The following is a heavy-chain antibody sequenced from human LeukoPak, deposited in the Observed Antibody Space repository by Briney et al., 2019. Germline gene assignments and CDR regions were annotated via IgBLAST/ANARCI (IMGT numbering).Heavy chain of an antibody. D-gene: IGHD6-19*01. CDR1: GGSISDYY. CDR3: ARRRRGSGGPFDY. Sequence: SETLSLTCTVSGGSISDYYWTWIRQSPGTGLEWIGYMDYSGSTAYNPSLKSRVTISIDTSKKQFSLELSSVTAADTAIYFCARRRRGSGGPFDYWGQGTLVTVSS. CDR2: MDYSGST. V-gene: IGHV4-59*08. J-gene: IGHJ4*02.